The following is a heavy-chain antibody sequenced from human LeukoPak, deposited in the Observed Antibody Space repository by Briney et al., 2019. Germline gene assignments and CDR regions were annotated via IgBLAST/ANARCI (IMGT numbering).Heavy chain of an antibody. J-gene: IGHJ4*02. CDR2: IYSGGST. Sequence: GGSLRLSCAASGFTFSSYSMNWVRQAPGKGLEWVSVIYSGGSTYYADSVKGRFTISRDNAKNSLYLQMNSLRAEDTALYYCARNPNPNYGDYLYYFDYWGQGTLVTVSS. CDR3: ARNPNPNYGDYLYYFDY. D-gene: IGHD4-17*01. CDR1: GFTFSSYS. V-gene: IGHV3-53*01.